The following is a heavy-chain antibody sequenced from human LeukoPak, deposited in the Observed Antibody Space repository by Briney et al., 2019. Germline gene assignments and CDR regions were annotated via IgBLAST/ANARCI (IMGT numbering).Heavy chain of an antibody. Sequence: GGSLRLSCAASRFTFSSYDMHWVRQATGKGLEWVSAIGTAGDTYYPGSVKGRFTISRENAKNSLYLQMNSLRAGDTAVYYCARSIAVASPHDYYYYYGMDVWGQGTTVTVSS. V-gene: IGHV3-13*01. CDR2: IGTAGDT. CDR1: RFTFSSYD. J-gene: IGHJ6*02. D-gene: IGHD6-19*01. CDR3: ARSIAVASPHDYYYYYGMDV.